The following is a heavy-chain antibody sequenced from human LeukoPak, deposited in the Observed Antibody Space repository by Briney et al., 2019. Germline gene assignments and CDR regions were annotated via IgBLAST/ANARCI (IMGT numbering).Heavy chain of an antibody. Sequence: PGGSLRLSCAASGFTFSSYARSWIRQAPGKGLEWVSAISGSGGSTYYADSVKGRFTISRDNSKNTLYLQMNSLRAEDTAVYYCAKLKDDFWSGWIDYWGQGTLVTVSS. D-gene: IGHD3-3*01. CDR3: AKLKDDFWSGWIDY. V-gene: IGHV3-23*01. J-gene: IGHJ4*02. CDR1: GFTFSSYA. CDR2: ISGSGGST.